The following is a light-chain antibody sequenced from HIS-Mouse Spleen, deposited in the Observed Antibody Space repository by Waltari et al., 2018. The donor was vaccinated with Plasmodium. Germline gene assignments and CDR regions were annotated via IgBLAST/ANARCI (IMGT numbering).Light chain of an antibody. Sequence: QSVLTQPPSVSGAPGPRVTIPFTGRSSNIGAGYDVHWYQQLPGTAPKLLIYGNSNRPSGVPDRFSGAKSGTSASLAITGLQAEDEADYYCQSYDSSLSGSVFGGGTKLTVL. V-gene: IGLV1-40*01. CDR3: QSYDSSLSGSV. CDR2: GNS. CDR1: SSNIGAGYD. J-gene: IGLJ2*01.